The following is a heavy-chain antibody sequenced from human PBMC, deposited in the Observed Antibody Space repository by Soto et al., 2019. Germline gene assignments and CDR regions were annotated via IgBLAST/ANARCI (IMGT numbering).Heavy chain of an antibody. J-gene: IGHJ4*02. D-gene: IGHD6-13*01. Sequence: SETLSLTCSVSGDSISSDYWSWIRQPPGKGLEWIGYMYYTGTTNYSPSFQGHVTISADKSISTAYLQWSSLKASDTAMYYCARLQAAAGDNDLTFDYWGQGTLVTVSS. CDR2: MYYTGTT. CDR3: ARLQAAAGDNDLTFDY. CDR1: GDSISSDY. V-gene: IGHV4-59*12.